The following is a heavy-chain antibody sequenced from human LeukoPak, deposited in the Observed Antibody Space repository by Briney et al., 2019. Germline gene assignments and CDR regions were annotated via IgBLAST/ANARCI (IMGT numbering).Heavy chain of an antibody. CDR3: AKAKSSGYCFDY. CDR2: ISGSGGST. D-gene: IGHD3-22*01. V-gene: IGHV3-23*01. J-gene: IGHJ4*02. CDR1: GFTFSTCA. Sequence: PGGSLRLSCAASGFTFSTCAMSWVRQAPGKGLEWVSAISGSGGSTYYADSVKGRFTISRDNSKNTLYLQMNSLRAEDTAVYYCAKAKSSGYCFDYWGQGTLVTVSS.